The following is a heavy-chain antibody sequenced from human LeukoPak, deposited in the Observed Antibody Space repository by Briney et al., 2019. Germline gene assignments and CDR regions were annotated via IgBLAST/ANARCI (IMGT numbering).Heavy chain of an antibody. V-gene: IGHV4-59*01. CDR1: GDSSSSYY. Sequence: SSETLSLTCTVSGDSSSSYYWSWIRQPPGKGLEWIGYVYHSGSPEYNPSLKSRVTISLDTPKNQLSLKLRSVTPADTAVYYCAGDYKTLAYWGQGTLVTVSS. J-gene: IGHJ4*02. CDR2: VYHSGSP. D-gene: IGHD3-16*01. CDR3: AGDYKTLAY.